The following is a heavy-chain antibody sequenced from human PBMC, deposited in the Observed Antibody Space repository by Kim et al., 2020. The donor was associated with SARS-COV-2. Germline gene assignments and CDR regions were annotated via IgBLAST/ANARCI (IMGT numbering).Heavy chain of an antibody. D-gene: IGHD3-22*01. J-gene: IGHJ4*02. CDR2: IYYSGST. Sequence: SETLSLTCTVSGGSVSSGSYYWSWIRQPPGKGLEWIGYIYYSGSTNYNPSLKSRVTISVDTSKNQFSLKLSSVTAADTAVYYCARSRWDSSGYYPDYWGQGTLVTVSS. CDR3: ARSRWDSSGYYPDY. V-gene: IGHV4-61*01. CDR1: GGSVSSGSYY.